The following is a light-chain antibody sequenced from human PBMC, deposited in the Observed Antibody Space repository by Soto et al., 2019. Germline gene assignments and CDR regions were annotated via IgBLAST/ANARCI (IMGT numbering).Light chain of an antibody. J-gene: IGKJ2*01. V-gene: IGKV4-1*01. Sequence: DIVMTQSPDSLAVSLGERATINCKSSQSVLYSVNXXXXLAWFQQRAGQPPKLLVCWASNRASGVPDRFSGSGXGXXXXXTXXXLXAEDVAVYYCQQYHSLPYTFGQGTKLEIK. CDR3: QQYHSLPYT. CDR1: QSVLYSVNXXXX. CDR2: WAS.